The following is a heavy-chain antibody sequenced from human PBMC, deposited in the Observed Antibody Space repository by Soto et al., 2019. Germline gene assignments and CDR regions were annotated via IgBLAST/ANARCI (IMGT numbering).Heavy chain of an antibody. CDR1: GFSVTTNY. J-gene: IGHJ6*02. CDR2: TFTGGST. D-gene: IGHD1-26*01. V-gene: IGHV3-53*02. CDR3: AKKPPSSIQGWAFGMDV. Sequence: EVQLVETGGGLIQPGGSLRLSCLASGFSVTTNYIIWVRQPPGKGLAWVSTTFTGGSTHYADSVKGRFSISRDNSKNTVYLKMNNLRVEDTAVYYCAKKPPSSIQGWAFGMDVWGQGTTVSVSS.